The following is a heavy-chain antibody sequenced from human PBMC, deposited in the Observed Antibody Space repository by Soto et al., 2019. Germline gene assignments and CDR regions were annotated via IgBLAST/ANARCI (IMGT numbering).Heavy chain of an antibody. CDR1: GGSISRYY. V-gene: IGHV4-59*01. J-gene: IGHJ5*02. Sequence: SETLSLTCTVSGGSISRYYWSWIRQPPGKGLDWIGYIYYGGSTNYNPSLESRVTISVDTSKNQVSLKLRSVTAADTAVYYCARVPNPYGNYPFWFDPWGQGTLVTVSS. CDR2: IYYGGST. CDR3: ARVPNPYGNYPFWFDP. D-gene: IGHD1-7*01.